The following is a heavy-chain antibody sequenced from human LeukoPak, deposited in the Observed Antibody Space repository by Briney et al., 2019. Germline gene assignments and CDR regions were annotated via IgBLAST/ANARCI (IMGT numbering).Heavy chain of an antibody. V-gene: IGHV3-9*01. D-gene: IGHD1-26*01. CDR2: ISWNSGSI. CDR1: GFTFDDYA. CDR3: AKDSGSYYKLGSYSDY. J-gene: IGHJ4*02. Sequence: PGGSLRLSCAASGFTFDDYAMHWVRQAPGKGLEWVSGISWNSGSIGYADSVKGRFTISRDNAKNSLYLQMNSLRAEDTALYYCAKDSGSYYKLGSYSDYWGQGTLVTVSS.